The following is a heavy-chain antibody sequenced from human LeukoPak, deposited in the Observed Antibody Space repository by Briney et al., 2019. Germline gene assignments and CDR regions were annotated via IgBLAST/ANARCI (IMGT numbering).Heavy chain of an antibody. D-gene: IGHD3-3*01. CDR1: GFTFSSYW. CDR3: ARAADFWSGYTRD. V-gene: IGHV3-74*01. Sequence: GGSLRLSCAASGFTFSSYWMHWVRQAPGKGLVWVSRVNSDGSSTSYADSVKGRFTISRDNAKNTLYLQMNSLRAEDTAVYYCARAADFWSGYTRDWGQGTLVTVSS. CDR2: VNSDGSST. J-gene: IGHJ4*02.